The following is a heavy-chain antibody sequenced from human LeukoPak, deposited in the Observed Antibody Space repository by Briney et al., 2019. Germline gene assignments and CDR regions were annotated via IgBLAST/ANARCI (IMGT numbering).Heavy chain of an antibody. J-gene: IGHJ5*02. V-gene: IGHV4-59*08. CDR3: ARQGISGTHYASFDP. D-gene: IGHD3-10*01. CDR2: IYYTGYP. CDR1: GGSISSYY. Sequence: SETMSLTCTVSGGSISSYYWSWIRQPPGKGLEWIGNIYYTGYPNYNPSLKSRVTISVDTSKKQFSLKLTSVTAADTAVYHCARQGISGTHYASFDPWGQGTLVTVSS.